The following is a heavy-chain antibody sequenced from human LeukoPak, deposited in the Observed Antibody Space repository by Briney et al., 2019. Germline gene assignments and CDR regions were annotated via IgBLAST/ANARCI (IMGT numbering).Heavy chain of an antibody. V-gene: IGHV3-33*01. Sequence: GRSLRLSCAASGFTFSSYGMHWVRQAPGKGLEWVAVIWYDGSNKYYADSVKGRFTISRDNSKNTLYLQMNSLRAEDTAVYHCARDSRRIAVAGRFDYWGQGTLVTVSS. J-gene: IGHJ4*02. D-gene: IGHD6-19*01. CDR2: IWYDGSNK. CDR1: GFTFSSYG. CDR3: ARDSRRIAVAGRFDY.